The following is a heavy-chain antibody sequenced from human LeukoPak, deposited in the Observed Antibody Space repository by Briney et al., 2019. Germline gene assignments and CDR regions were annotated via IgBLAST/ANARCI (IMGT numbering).Heavy chain of an antibody. CDR3: ARGPGSSGGAYVGDY. CDR1: GFTFSTHW. Sequence: GGSLRLSCAASGFTFSTHWMHWVRQVPGRGPVWVSRADGGGSSTSYADSVKGRFSISRDNAKSTLYLQMNGLRVEDTAVYYCARGPGSSGGAYVGDYWGHGTLVTVSS. CDR2: ADGGGSST. J-gene: IGHJ4*01. D-gene: IGHD3-22*01. V-gene: IGHV3-74*01.